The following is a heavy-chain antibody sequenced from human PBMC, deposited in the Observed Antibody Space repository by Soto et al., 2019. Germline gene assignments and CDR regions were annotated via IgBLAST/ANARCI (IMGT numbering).Heavy chain of an antibody. CDR2: ISGNTGHA. CDR1: GFPFSNYA. Sequence: EVQMLESGGGLVQPGGSLRLSCAASGFPFSNYAMTWVRQAPGKGLEWVSGISGNTGHAYYADSVKDRFTISRDNSKNTLSRRMDSLRAEDTAVYYCAKVPSQYIWGSYLRYYDYWGQGTLVTVSS. CDR3: AKVPSQYIWGSYLRYYDY. D-gene: IGHD3-16*02. V-gene: IGHV3-23*01. J-gene: IGHJ4*02.